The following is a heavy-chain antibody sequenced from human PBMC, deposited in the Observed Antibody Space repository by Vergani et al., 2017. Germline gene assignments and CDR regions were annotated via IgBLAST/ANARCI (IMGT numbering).Heavy chain of an antibody. CDR1: GGSINSHNYY. Sequence: QVQLQESGPGLVKPSQTLSLTCTVSGGSINSHNYYWSWIRQPAGKGLEWIGRIHTRGSTNYNHSLKSRVIMSEDTAKNQFSLNLTSVTAADTAVYFCARESCLGGSCYKPRVDYWGQGILVTVSS. D-gene: IGHD2-15*01. V-gene: IGHV4-61*02. CDR2: IHTRGST. J-gene: IGHJ4*02. CDR3: ARESCLGGSCYKPRVDY.